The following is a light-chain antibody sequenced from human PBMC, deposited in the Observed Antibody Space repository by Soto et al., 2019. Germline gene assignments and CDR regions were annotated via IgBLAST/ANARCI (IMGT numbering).Light chain of an antibody. V-gene: IGKV4-1*01. Sequence: DIVMTQSPDSLAVSLGERATINCKSSQSVLFSSNNKNYLAWYQQKPGQPPKLLIYWASTRESGVPDRFSGSGSGTDFTLPISSLQAADVAVYFCQQYYSPPWTFGPGTKVEIK. J-gene: IGKJ1*01. CDR3: QQYYSPPWT. CDR2: WAS. CDR1: QSVLFSSNNKNY.